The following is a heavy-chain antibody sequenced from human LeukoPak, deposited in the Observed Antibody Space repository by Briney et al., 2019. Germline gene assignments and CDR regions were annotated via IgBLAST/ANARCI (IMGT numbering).Heavy chain of an antibody. CDR1: GGSVSSGSYY. D-gene: IGHD3-10*01. Sequence: PSETLSLTCTVSGGSVSSGSYYWGWIRQPPGKTLEWIGSIYSSGSTYYNPSLKSRVIILFDTAKNHFSLNLSSVTAADTAVYYCARSDGYGLVGIWGQGTMVTVSS. V-gene: IGHV4-39*07. J-gene: IGHJ3*02. CDR3: ARSDGYGLVGI. CDR2: IYSSGST.